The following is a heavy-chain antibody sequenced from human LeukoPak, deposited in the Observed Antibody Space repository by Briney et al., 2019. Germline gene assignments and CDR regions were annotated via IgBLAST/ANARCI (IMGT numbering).Heavy chain of an antibody. CDR2: ISGGGEST. Sequence: GGSLRLSCVASEFTFSSHAMNWVRQAPGKGLEWVSSISGGGESTYYADSVKGRFTVSRDNSKNTLYLQINSLRGEDTAVYYCARYSYAPGWGQGTLVTVSS. CDR1: EFTFSSHA. J-gene: IGHJ4*02. D-gene: IGHD5-18*01. CDR3: ARYSYAPG. V-gene: IGHV3-23*01.